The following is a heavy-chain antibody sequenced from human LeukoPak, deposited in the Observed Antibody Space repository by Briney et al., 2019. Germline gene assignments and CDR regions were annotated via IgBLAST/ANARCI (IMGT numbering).Heavy chain of an antibody. J-gene: IGHJ4*02. Sequence: SETLSLTCTVSGGSISSYYWSWIRQPPGKGLEWIGYIYYSGSTNYNPSLKSRVTISVDTSKNQFSLKLSSVTAADTAVYYCARHGTMIRGVILDWGQGTLVTVSS. V-gene: IGHV4-59*08. D-gene: IGHD3-10*01. CDR1: GGSISSYY. CDR2: IYYSGST. CDR3: ARHGTMIRGVILD.